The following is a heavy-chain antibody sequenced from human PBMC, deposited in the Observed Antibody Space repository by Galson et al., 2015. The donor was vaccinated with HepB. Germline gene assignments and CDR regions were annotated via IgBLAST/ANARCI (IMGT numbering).Heavy chain of an antibody. V-gene: IGHV3-30-3*01. Sequence: SLRLSCAVSGFIFSRYDMHWVRQAPRKGLEWVAFISSHGSDKYYADSVKGRITISRDNSKNTLYVQMHSLKPEDTGLYYCTRGGTDKKFDHWCQETLVTVSS. CDR1: GFIFSRYD. D-gene: IGHD3-22*01. CDR2: ISSHGSDK. J-gene: IGHJ4*02. CDR3: TRGGTDKKFDH.